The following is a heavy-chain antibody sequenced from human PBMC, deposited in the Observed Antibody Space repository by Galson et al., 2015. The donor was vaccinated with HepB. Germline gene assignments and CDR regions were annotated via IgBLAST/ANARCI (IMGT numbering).Heavy chain of an antibody. V-gene: IGHV3-11*01. CDR1: GFIFSNYY. Sequence: SLRLSCAASGFIFSNYYMSWIRQAPGKGLEWISYISSSDNTMLYADSVKGRFTISRDNAKNSLYLQMNSLRAEDTALYYCAKENLIRGEVGFDYWGQGTLVTVSS. J-gene: IGHJ4*02. CDR2: ISSSDNTM. CDR3: AKENLIRGEVGFDY. D-gene: IGHD3-10*01.